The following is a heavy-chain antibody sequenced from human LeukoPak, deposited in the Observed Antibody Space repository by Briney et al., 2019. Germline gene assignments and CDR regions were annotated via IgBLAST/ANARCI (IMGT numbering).Heavy chain of an antibody. D-gene: IGHD6-13*01. J-gene: IGHJ4*02. CDR2: IYPGDSDT. CDR1: GYSFTNTF. Sequence: GYPLKISCKASGYSFTNTFIGWVRQMPGKGVEWMGIIYPGDSDTRYSPCFQGQVTISVDKSVTTAYLQWSSLQASDTAMYYCARPIAAAGTGLGYWGQGTLVTVFS. V-gene: IGHV5-51*01. CDR3: ARPIAAAGTGLGY.